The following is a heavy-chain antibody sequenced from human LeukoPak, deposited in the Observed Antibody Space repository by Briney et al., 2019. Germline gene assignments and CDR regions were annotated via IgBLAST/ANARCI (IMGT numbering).Heavy chain of an antibody. CDR1: GFTFSDHT. D-gene: IGHD3-3*01. Sequence: GGSLRLSCAASGFTFSDHTMNWVRQAPGRGLEWVSYVRSSSTYIYYADSLKGRFTISRDNAKSSLYLQINSLRAEDTAVYYCARDQTRGYYQSGAFDLWGQGTMVTVSS. CDR3: ARDQTRGYYQSGAFDL. J-gene: IGHJ3*01. V-gene: IGHV3-21*01. CDR2: VRSSSTYI.